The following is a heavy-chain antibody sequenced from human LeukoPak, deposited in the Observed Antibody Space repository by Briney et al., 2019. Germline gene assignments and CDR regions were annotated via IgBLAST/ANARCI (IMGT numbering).Heavy chain of an antibody. D-gene: IGHD3-22*01. Sequence: PGGSLRLSCAASGFTFDDYAMHWVRQAPGKGLEWVSGISWNSGSIGYADSVKGRFTISRDNAKNSLYLQMNSLRAEDTALYYCAKDKGPSSGAAFDIWGQGTMVTVSS. V-gene: IGHV3-9*01. CDR2: ISWNSGSI. J-gene: IGHJ3*02. CDR1: GFTFDDYA. CDR3: AKDKGPSSGAAFDI.